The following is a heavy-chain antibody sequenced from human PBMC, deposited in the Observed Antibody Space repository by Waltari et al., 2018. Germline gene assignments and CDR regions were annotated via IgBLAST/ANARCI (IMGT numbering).Heavy chain of an antibody. V-gene: IGHV3-21*03. D-gene: IGHD3-16*01. J-gene: IGHJ4*02. CDR3: ARDEGGQYQGDFDY. CDR2: ISSRSTYI. CDR1: GFILNSFA. Sequence: EVQLVESGGGLVKPGGSLRLSCPASGFILNSFALNWVRQAPGKGLEWVSSISSRSTYIYYADSVKGRFTISRDNARSSLFLQMNSLRAEDTAVYYCARDEGGQYQGDFDYWGQGTLVSVSS.